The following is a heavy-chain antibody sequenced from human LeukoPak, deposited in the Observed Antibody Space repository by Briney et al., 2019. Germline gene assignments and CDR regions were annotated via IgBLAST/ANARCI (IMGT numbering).Heavy chain of an antibody. CDR2: IISSSSYI. D-gene: IGHD2-15*01. V-gene: IGHV3-21*01. CDR3: ARDPQYCSGGSCYSFDY. CDR1: GFTFSTYS. Sequence: GGSLRLSCAASGFTFSTYSMTWVRQAPGKGLEWVSSIISSSSYIYYADSVKGRFTISRDNAKNSLYLQMNSLRAEDTAVYYCARDPQYCSGGSCYSFDYWGQGTLVTVSS. J-gene: IGHJ4*02.